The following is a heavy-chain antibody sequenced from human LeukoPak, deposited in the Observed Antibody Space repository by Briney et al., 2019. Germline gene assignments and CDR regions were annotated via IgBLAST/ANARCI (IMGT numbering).Heavy chain of an antibody. V-gene: IGHV4-4*07. CDR1: GGSISSYY. CDR2: IYTSGST. CDR3: ARGRARKDCSSTSCYYFDY. J-gene: IGHJ4*02. Sequence: SETLSLTCTVSGGSISSYYWSWIRQPAGKGLEWIRRIYTSGSTNYNPSLKSRVTMSVDTSKNQFSLKLSSVTAADTAVYYCARGRARKDCSSTSCYYFDYWGQGTLVTVSS. D-gene: IGHD2-2*01.